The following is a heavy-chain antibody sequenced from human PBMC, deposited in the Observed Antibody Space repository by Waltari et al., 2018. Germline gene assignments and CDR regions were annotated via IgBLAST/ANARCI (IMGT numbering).Heavy chain of an antibody. Sequence: QVQLQQWGAGLLKPSETLSLTCAVYGGSFSGYYWSWIRQPPGKGLEWIGEINHSGSTNYNPSRKSRVTISVDTSKNQFSLKLSSVTAADTAVYYCARLLNPDYWGQGTLVTVSS. V-gene: IGHV4-34*01. J-gene: IGHJ4*02. CDR1: GGSFSGYY. CDR3: ARLLNPDY. CDR2: INHSGST.